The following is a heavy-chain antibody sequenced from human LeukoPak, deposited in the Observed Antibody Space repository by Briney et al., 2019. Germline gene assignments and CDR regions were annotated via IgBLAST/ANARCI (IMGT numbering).Heavy chain of an antibody. V-gene: IGHV3-21*01. CDR3: ARGEAIWGPLFDD. J-gene: IGHJ4*02. D-gene: IGHD7-27*01. CDR2: IGSSVIHT. CDR1: GFRFSNYG. Sequence: GGSLRLSCAASGFRFSNYGMNWVRQAPGKGLQWVSSIGSSVIHTFYAGSVKGRFTISRDNTKNSLYLQMYNLRVEDTALYYCARGEAIWGPLFDDWGQGTLVTVSS.